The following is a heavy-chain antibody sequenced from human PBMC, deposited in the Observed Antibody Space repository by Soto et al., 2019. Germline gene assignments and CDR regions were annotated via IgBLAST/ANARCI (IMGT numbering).Heavy chain of an antibody. D-gene: IGHD3-22*01. Sequence: ASVKVSCKASGGTFNNNAISWVRQAPGQGLEWMGGIIPILGTANYAQKFRGRVTITADESTSTGYMDLSSLRSEDTAVYYCARPYDSSDYYGGGMDVWGQGTTVTVSS. V-gene: IGHV1-69*13. CDR2: IIPILGTA. J-gene: IGHJ6*02. CDR3: ARPYDSSDYYGGGMDV. CDR1: GGTFNNNA.